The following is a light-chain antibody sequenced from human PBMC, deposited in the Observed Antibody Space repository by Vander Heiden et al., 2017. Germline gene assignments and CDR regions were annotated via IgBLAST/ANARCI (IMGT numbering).Light chain of an antibody. CDR1: QSILYTSNNKNY. CDR3: QQDDSSPFT. J-gene: IGKJ3*01. V-gene: IGKV4-1*01. Sequence: DIVMTHSPDSLPVSLGERATINCKSSQSILYTSNNKNYLAWYQQKPGQPPKLLIYWASTRESGVPDRFSGSGSGTDFTLTISSLQAEDVAVYYCQQDDSSPFTFGHGTKVDIK. CDR2: WAS.